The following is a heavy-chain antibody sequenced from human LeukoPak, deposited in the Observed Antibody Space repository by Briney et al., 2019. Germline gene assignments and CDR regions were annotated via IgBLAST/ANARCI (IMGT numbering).Heavy chain of an antibody. CDR1: GFTFSTYA. J-gene: IGHJ4*02. CDR2: IGKSGETT. CDR3: ATLSVAAGDWDDDY. Sequence: GGSLRLSCAASGFTFSTYAMNWVRQAPGKGLEWVSAIGKSGETTYYADSVRGRFTISRDNSKNTLYLQMNSLRAEDTAVYYCATLSVAAGDWDDDYWGQGTLLTVSS. V-gene: IGHV3-23*01. D-gene: IGHD5/OR15-5a*01.